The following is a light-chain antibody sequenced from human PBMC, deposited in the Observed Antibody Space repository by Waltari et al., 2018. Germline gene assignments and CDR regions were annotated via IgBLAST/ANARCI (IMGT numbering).Light chain of an antibody. CDR3: HQFSTNPKT. Sequence: DLVMIQSPDSLTVSLGARATISRWLRPSVLSSSNNKNYLAWYHQKPGQPPKLLIYWASTRESGVPDRFSGSGSGTDFTLTIGSLQAEDVAVYYCHQFSTNPKTFGQGTKVEIK. CDR1: PSVLSSSNNKNY. CDR2: WAS. V-gene: IGKV4-1*01. J-gene: IGKJ1*01.